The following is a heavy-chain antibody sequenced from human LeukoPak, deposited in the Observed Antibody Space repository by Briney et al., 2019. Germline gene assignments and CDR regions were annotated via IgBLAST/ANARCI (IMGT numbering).Heavy chain of an antibody. CDR2: ISDSAGGA. CDR1: GFTFSSYG. V-gene: IGHV3-23*01. CDR3: AKDRPYITSWYGCSTP. D-gene: IGHD6-13*01. J-gene: IGHJ5*02. Sequence: AGSLRLSCAASGFTFSSYGMSWVRQAPGKGLEWVSAISDSAGGAHYADSVKGRFTISRDSSRSTLYLQMHSLRAEDTAVYYCAKDRPYITSWYGCSTPWGQGTLVIVSS.